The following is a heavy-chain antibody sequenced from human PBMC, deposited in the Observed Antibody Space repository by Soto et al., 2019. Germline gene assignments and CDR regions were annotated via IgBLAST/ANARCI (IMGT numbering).Heavy chain of an antibody. D-gene: IGHD2-15*01. CDR2: IYTSGST. Sequence: SETLSLTCTVSGGSISSYYWSWIRQPAGKGLEWIARIYTSGSTNYNPSLKRRVTMSLDTSKNQFYLKLSSVNAAATAVYSCERGYGSGPPIDDYWGQGTLVTVSS. CDR1: GGSISSYY. V-gene: IGHV4-4*07. CDR3: ERGYGSGPPIDDY. J-gene: IGHJ4*02.